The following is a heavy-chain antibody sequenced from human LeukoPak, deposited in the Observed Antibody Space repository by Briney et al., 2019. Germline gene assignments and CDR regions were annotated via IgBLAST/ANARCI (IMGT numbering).Heavy chain of an antibody. J-gene: IGHJ4*02. CDR2: IIPIFGTA. CDR3: ARDGDNWNDLDY. CDR1: GGTFSRYA. D-gene: IGHD1-1*01. V-gene: IGHV1-69*13. Sequence: ASVKVSCKASGGTFSRYAISWVRQAPGQGLEWMGGIIPIFGTANYAQKFQGRVTITADESTSTAYMELSSLRSEDTAVYYCARDGDNWNDLDYWGQGTLVTVSS.